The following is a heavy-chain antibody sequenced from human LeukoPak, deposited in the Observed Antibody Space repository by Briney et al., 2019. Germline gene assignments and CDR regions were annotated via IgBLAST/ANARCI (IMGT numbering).Heavy chain of an antibody. V-gene: IGHV3-73*01. D-gene: IGHD2-2*01. CDR1: GFTFSGSA. J-gene: IGHJ3*02. CDR3: TRRGYCSSTSCYVGLDAFDI. Sequence: QPGGSLRLSCAASGFTFSGSAMHWVRQASGKGLEWVGRIRSKANSYATAYAASVKGRFTNSRDDSKNTAYLQMNSLKTEDTAVYYCTRRGYCSSTSCYVGLDAFDIWGQGTMVTVSS. CDR2: IRSKANSYAT.